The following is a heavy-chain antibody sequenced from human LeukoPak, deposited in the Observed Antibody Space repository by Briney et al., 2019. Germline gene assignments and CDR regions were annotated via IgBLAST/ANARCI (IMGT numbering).Heavy chain of an antibody. J-gene: IGHJ3*02. D-gene: IGHD1-26*01. Sequence: PGGSLRLSCAASGFTFSSYWMSWVRQAPGKGLEWVANIKQDGSEKYYVDSVKGRFTISRDNSNSTLYLQMNSLRADDTAIYYCARRRIVGSTDDAFDIWGQGTMVSLSS. CDR3: ARRRIVGSTDDAFDI. V-gene: IGHV3-7*01. CDR2: IKQDGSEK. CDR1: GFTFSSYW.